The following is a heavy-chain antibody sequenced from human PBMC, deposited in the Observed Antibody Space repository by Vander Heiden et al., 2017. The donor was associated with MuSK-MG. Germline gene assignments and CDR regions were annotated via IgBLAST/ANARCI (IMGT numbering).Heavy chain of an antibody. J-gene: IGHJ3*02. CDR2: INHGGST. V-gene: IGHV4-34*01. Sequence: VQLQQWGAGLLKPAETLSLPCAVFGASFSGYYWSWIRQPPGKGLEWIGEINHGGSTNYNPSLKSRVTISVDTSKNQFSLKLSSVTAADTAVYYCASRHGDAFDIWGQGTMVTVSS. CDR1: GASFSGYY. CDR3: ASRHGDAFDI.